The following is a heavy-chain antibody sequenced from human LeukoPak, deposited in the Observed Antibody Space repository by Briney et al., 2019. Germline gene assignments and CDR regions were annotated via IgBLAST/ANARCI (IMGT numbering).Heavy chain of an antibody. CDR3: ARVSGSSSYYYYYYMDV. Sequence: SETLSLTCTVSGGSISSSSYYWGWIRQPPGKGLEWIGSIYYRGSTYYNPSLKSRVTISVDTSKNQFSLKLSSVTAADTAVYYCARVSGSSSYYYYYYMDVWGKGTTVTVSS. D-gene: IGHD1-26*01. J-gene: IGHJ6*03. V-gene: IGHV4-39*07. CDR2: IYYRGST. CDR1: GGSISSSSYY.